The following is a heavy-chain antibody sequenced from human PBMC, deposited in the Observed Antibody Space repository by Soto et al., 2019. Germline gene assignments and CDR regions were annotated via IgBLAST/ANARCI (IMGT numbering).Heavy chain of an antibody. V-gene: IGHV3-48*01. Sequence: VRRVSQAPGKGLEWVSSISSSSSTIYYADSVKGRFTISRDNAKNSLYLQMNSLRAEDTAVYYCARHEETHYGDYDYWGQGTLVTGSS. CDR2: ISSSSSTI. J-gene: IGHJ4*02. D-gene: IGHD4-17*01. CDR3: ARHEETHYGDYDY.